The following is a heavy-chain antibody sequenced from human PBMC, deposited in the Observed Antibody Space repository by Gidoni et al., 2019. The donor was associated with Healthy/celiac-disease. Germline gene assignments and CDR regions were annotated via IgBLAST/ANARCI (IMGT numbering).Heavy chain of an antibody. Sequence: QVQLVASGGGVVQPGGSLRLSCEASGFTVSRDGMHGVRQAPGKGLEGVAVIRYDGSNKHYADSVKGRFTISRDNSKNTLYLQMNSLRAEDTAVYYCAKDCLRLGELSLYYFDYWGQGTLVTVSS. D-gene: IGHD3-16*02. CDR2: IRYDGSNK. J-gene: IGHJ4*02. V-gene: IGHV3-30*02. CDR3: AKDCLRLGELSLYYFDY. CDR1: GFTVSRDG.